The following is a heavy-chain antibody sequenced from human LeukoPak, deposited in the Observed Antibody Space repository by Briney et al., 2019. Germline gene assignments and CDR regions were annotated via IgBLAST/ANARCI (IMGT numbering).Heavy chain of an antibody. V-gene: IGHV4-59*11. Sequence: PSETLSLTCSVSGGSISSHYWSWIRQPPGKGLEWIGYIYYSGSTKYNPSLKSGVTISVDTSKNQFSLKLSSVTAADTAVYYCARGGTTVTPGLLWFDPWGQGTLVTVSS. CDR2: IYYSGST. CDR1: GGSISSHY. CDR3: ARGGTTVTPGLLWFDP. J-gene: IGHJ5*02. D-gene: IGHD4-17*01.